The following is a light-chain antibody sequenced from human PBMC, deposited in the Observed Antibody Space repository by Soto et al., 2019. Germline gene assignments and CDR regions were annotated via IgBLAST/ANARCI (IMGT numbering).Light chain of an antibody. V-gene: IGKV1-33*01. J-gene: IGKJ5*01. Sequence: DIQMTQSPSSLSASVGDRVTITCQASHDIKKYLNWYQQKPGKAPSLLIYDASNLEPGVSSRFSGSGSGTDFTLSISSIEPEDFAVYYCQQRSNWPPITFGQGTRLEIK. CDR3: QQRSNWPPIT. CDR1: HDIKKY. CDR2: DAS.